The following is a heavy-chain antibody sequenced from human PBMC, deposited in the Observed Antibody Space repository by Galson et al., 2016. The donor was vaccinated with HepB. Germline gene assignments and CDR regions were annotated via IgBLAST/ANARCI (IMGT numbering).Heavy chain of an antibody. CDR1: GGSISGNY. J-gene: IGHJ3*01. Sequence: SETLSLTCSVSGGSISGNYWSWIRQPPGKGLEWIGYIYYSGSTNYNPSLKGRATISGDTSKNQVSLKLISVTAADTAVYYCGREGRVPTYKESWSTYYPAFDLWGQGTMVTVSS. CDR2: IYYSGST. D-gene: IGHD3-3*01. V-gene: IGHV4-59*01. CDR3: GREGRVPTYKESWSTYYPAFDL.